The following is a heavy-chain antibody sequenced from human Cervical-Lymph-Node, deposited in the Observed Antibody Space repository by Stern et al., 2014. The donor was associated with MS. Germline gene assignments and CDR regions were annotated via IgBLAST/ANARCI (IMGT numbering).Heavy chain of an antibody. V-gene: IGHV2-5*02. D-gene: IGHD5-18*01. J-gene: IGHJ4*02. CDR3: AHVGFSRGYIFGVFDL. CDR1: GFSLSTNGLG. Sequence: QVTLRESGPALVKPTQTLTLTCTFSGFSLSTNGLGVAWIRQPPGKPLEWLGLIYWDDEKRYTPSLKSRLTITKVTSENQVLLTMTKMDPADTATYYCAHVGFSRGYIFGVFDLWGQGTLVTVSS. CDR2: IYWDDEK.